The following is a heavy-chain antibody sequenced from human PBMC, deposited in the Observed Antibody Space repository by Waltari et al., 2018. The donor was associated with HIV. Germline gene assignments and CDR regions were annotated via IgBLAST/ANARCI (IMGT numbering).Heavy chain of an antibody. CDR1: GFTFSSTA. J-gene: IGHJ4*02. D-gene: IGHD5-12*01. CDR2: ISYDGSNK. CDR3: ARGGGYSSSYYFDY. V-gene: IGHV3-30-3*01. Sequence: VQLVAYGGGVVQPGRSMRPTCAASGFTFSSTAMHWVRQAPGKGLEWVAVISYDGSNKYYADSVKGRFTISRDNSKNTLYLQMNSLRAEDTAVYYCARGGGYSSSYYFDYWGQGTLVTVSS.